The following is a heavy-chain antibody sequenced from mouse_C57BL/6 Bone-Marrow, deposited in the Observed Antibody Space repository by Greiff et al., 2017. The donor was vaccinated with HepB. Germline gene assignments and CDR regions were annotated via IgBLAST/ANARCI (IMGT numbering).Heavy chain of an antibody. CDR2: ISSGSSTI. D-gene: IGHD1-2*01. J-gene: IGHJ3*01. V-gene: IGHV5-17*01. Sequence: EVKVVESGGGLVKPGGSLKLSCAASGFTFSDYGMHWVRQAPEKGLEWVAYISSGSSTIYYADTVKGRFNISRDNAKNTLFLQMTSLRSEDTAMYYCSRGGVCGYGGACFAYWGQGTLVTVSA. CDR3: SRGGVCGYGGACFAY. CDR1: GFTFSDYG.